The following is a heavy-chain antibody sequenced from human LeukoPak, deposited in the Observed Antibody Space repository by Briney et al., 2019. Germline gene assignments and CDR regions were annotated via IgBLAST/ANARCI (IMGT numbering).Heavy chain of an antibody. Sequence: SETLSLTCAVYGGSFSGYYWSWIRQAPGEGLEWIGEINHSGNTNYNPSLKSRVTISLDTSKNQFSLKLNSVTAADTAVYYCVTEPGYCTGGRCYGGWFDPWGQGTLVTVSS. J-gene: IGHJ5*02. CDR2: INHSGNT. V-gene: IGHV4-34*01. CDR1: GGSFSGYY. CDR3: VTEPGYCTGGRCYGGWFDP. D-gene: IGHD2-15*01.